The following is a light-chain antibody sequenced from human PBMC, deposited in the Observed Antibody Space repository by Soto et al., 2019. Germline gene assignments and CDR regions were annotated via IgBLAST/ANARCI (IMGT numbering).Light chain of an antibody. Sequence: DIQMTQSPSSLSASVGDRVTITCRASQYIRSYLNWYQQKPGKAPQLLIYATSSLKTGVPSSFSASGSGTDFSLVISDLQPEDSATYYWHQGYSSRWTSGRGTKVEI. J-gene: IGKJ1*01. V-gene: IGKV1-39*01. CDR1: QYIRSY. CDR3: HQGYSSRWT. CDR2: ATS.